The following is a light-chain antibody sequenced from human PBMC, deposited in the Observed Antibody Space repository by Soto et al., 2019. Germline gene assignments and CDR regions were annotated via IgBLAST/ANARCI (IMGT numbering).Light chain of an antibody. CDR2: DVS. J-gene: IGLJ1*01. V-gene: IGLV2-14*03. CDR1: SIDVVCYNF. CDR3: SSYRIRSHPDYV. Sequence: QSLLTNPACVSGSPGQSITIACVGRSIDVVCYNFVSWYQQHPGEAPKLIIFDVSHRPSGISTRFSGSKSGNTASLTISGLQAEDEADYYCSSYRIRSHPDYVFGTGTKVTGL.